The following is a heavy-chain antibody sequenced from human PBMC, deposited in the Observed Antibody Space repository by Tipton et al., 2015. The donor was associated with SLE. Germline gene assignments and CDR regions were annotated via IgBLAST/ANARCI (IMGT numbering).Heavy chain of an antibody. CDR3: ARTEQGTGSYYRLVFEI. CDR2: IYHSGST. V-gene: IGHV4-30-2*01. Sequence: TLSLTCAVSGGSISSGGYSWSWIRQPPGKGLEWIGYIYHSGSTYYNPSLKSRVTISVDRSKNQFSLKLSSVTAADTAVYYCARTEQGTGSYYRLVFEIWGQGTLVTVSS. D-gene: IGHD3-10*01. J-gene: IGHJ4*02. CDR1: GGSISSGGYS.